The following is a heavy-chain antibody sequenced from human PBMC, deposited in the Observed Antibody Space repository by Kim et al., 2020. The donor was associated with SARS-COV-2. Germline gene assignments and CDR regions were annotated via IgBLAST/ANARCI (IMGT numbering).Heavy chain of an antibody. CDR2: IYYSGST. CDR1: GGSISSSDYY. Sequence: SETLSLTCTVSGGSISSSDYYWGWIRQPPGKGLEWIASIYYSGSTYYNPSLKGRVTISVDTSKKQFSLMLSSVTAADAAVYYCARPLRNWYFDLWVRGTL. V-gene: IGHV4-39*01. CDR3: ARPLRNWYFDL. J-gene: IGHJ2*01.